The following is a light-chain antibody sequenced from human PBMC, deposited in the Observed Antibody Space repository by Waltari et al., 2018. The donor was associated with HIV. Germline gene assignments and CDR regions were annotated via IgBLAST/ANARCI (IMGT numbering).Light chain of an antibody. J-gene: IGLJ2*01. V-gene: IGLV2-23*02. CDR1: TRAIGTYHL. Sequence: QSALTQPASVSGSPGQSITLSCTGTTRAIGTYHLVSWYHQYPGKASKLLIYEVHKRPSGISNRFSGSKSGNTASLTISGLQAEDEAQYYCCSYAGSIIYVVFGGGTKLTVL. CDR2: EVH. CDR3: CSYAGSIIYVV.